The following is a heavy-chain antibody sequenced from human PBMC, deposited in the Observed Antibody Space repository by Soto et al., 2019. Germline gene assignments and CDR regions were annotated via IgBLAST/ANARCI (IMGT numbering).Heavy chain of an antibody. CDR3: ARDLYYDSSGYYYFLTPSSFYYYYGMDV. D-gene: IGHD3-22*01. Sequence: ASVKVSCKSSVYTFTSYGISWVRQAPGQGLEWMGWISAYNGNTNYAQKLQGRVTMTTDTSTSTAYMELRSLRSDDTAVYYCARDLYYDSSGYYYFLTPSSFYYYYGMDVWGQGTTVTVSS. V-gene: IGHV1-18*04. CDR2: ISAYNGNT. J-gene: IGHJ6*02. CDR1: VYTFTSYG.